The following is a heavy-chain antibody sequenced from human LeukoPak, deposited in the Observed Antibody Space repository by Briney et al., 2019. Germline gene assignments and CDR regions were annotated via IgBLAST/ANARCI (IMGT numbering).Heavy chain of an antibody. D-gene: IGHD3-9*01. Sequence: QPGGSLRLSCAASGFTFSSYAMTWVRQFPGKRLEWVSAISGSGGSTYYADSVKGRFTISRDNSKNTMYLQINSLRAEDTAVYYCAKVERTGYTVGGMDVWGQGTTVTVSS. CDR3: AKVERTGYTVGGMDV. J-gene: IGHJ6*02. CDR2: ISGSGGST. V-gene: IGHV3-23*01. CDR1: GFTFSSYA.